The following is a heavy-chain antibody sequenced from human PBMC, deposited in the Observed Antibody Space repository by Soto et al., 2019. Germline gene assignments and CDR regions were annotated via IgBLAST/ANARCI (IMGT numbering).Heavy chain of an antibody. CDR3: ARAPYSSSSFFFDY. CDR2: INPKIGYA. V-gene: IGHV1-46*01. J-gene: IGHJ4*02. CDR1: GYSFTDLH. D-gene: IGHD6-6*01. Sequence: ASVKVSCKGSGYSFTDLHMHWVGQAPGLGLEWMGIINPKIGYANIAQRFQGGVALPWETSTHTVYMEVSGLSADATAGYFCARAPYSSSSFFFDYWGQGTPVTVSS.